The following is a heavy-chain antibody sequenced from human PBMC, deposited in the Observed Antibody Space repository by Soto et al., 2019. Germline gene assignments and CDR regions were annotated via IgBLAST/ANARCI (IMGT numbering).Heavy chain of an antibody. CDR2: ISAYNGNT. CDR3: ARGCSSIAARQTSDYYYGMDV. J-gene: IGHJ6*02. CDR1: GYTFTSYG. V-gene: IGHV1-18*01. D-gene: IGHD6-6*01. Sequence: ASVKVSCKASGYTFTSYGISWVRQAPGQGLEWMGWISAYNGNTNYAQKLQGRVTMTTDTSTSTAYMELGSLRSDDTAVYYCARGCSSIAARQTSDYYYGMDVWGQGTTVTVSS.